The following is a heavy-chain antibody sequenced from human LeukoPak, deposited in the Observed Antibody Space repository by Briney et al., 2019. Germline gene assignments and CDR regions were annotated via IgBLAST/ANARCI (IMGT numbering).Heavy chain of an antibody. CDR2: IGTAGDT. CDR3: AKGAIFDYFDY. J-gene: IGHJ4*02. D-gene: IGHD3-3*01. CDR1: GFTFSSYG. V-gene: IGHV3-13*01. Sequence: GGSLRLSCAASGFTFSSYGMHWVRQATGKGLEWVSAIGTAGDTYYPGSVKGRFTISRDNSKNTLYLQMNSLRAEDTAVYYCAKGAIFDYFDYWGQGTLVTVSS.